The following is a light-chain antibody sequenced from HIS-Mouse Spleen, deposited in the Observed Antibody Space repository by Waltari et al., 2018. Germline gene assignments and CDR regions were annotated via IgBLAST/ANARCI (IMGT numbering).Light chain of an antibody. Sequence: QSVLTQPPSVSGAPGQRVTISCTGSSSNIGAGYAVPRYQQLPGTAPKLLIYGNSNRPSGVPDRFSGSKSGTSASLAITGLQAEDEADYYCQSYDSSLSVVVFGGGTKLTVL. J-gene: IGLJ2*01. V-gene: IGLV1-40*01. CDR3: QSYDSSLSVVV. CDR2: GNS. CDR1: SSNIGAGYA.